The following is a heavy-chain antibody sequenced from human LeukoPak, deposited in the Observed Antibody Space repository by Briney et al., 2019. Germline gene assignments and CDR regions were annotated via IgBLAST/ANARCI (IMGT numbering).Heavy chain of an antibody. CDR1: GFTFSSYW. CDR2: INSDGTSP. Sequence: GGSLRLSCAASGFTFSSYWMHWVRQAPGKGLVWVSGINSDGTSPIYADSVKGRFTISRDNAKKTLYLQMNSLRAEDTAVYYCATYQRGYLDYWGQGTLVTVSS. V-gene: IGHV3-74*01. J-gene: IGHJ4*02. CDR3: ATYQRGYLDY. D-gene: IGHD3-22*01.